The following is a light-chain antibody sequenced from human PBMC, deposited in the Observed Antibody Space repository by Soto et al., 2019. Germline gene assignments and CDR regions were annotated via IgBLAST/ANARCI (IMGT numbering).Light chain of an antibody. CDR1: QTVSSN. CDR2: GAS. V-gene: IGKV3-15*01. Sequence: IVMTQSPATLSVSPGERATLSCRASQTVSSNIAWYQHKPGQAPRLLIYGASTRATGIPVRFNGSGSGTDFTLTISSLQSEDLGVYYCQEYSDWWTFGQGTKVEIK. CDR3: QEYSDWWT. J-gene: IGKJ1*01.